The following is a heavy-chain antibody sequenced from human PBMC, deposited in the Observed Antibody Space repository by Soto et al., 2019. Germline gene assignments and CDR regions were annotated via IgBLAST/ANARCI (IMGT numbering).Heavy chain of an antibody. CDR3: ARWLRNGMHV. J-gene: IGHJ6*02. V-gene: IGHV1-18*01. CDR2: ISTYNGNT. D-gene: IGHD3-22*01. Sequence: QVQLVQSGAEVKKPGASVKVSCKASGYTFINYGISWVRQAPGQGLEWMGWISTYNGNTKYAQKVQGRVTMTTDTSTSTAYMDLKSLRSDDTAVYYCARWLRNGMHVWDQGTTVAVSS. CDR1: GYTFINYG.